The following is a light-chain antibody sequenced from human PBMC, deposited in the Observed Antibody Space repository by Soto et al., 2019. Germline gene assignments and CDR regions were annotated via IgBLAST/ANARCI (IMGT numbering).Light chain of an antibody. CDR1: QSIDTW. CDR2: KAS. J-gene: IGKJ1*01. CDR3: QQYISYRA. V-gene: IGKV1-5*03. Sequence: DIPITHSPSTISQSXDYTVAIACRASQSIDTWLAWHQQKPGRAPKLLISKASILESGVPSRFSGSGSGTDFTLTINGLQPDDFAIYYCQQYISYRAFGQGTKVDIK.